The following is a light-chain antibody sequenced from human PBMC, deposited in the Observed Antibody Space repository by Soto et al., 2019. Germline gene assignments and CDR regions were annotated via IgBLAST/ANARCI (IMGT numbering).Light chain of an antibody. CDR1: KLGDKY. Sequence: SYELTQPPSLSVSPGQTASITCSGDKLGDKYACWYQQKPGQSPVLVIYQDSKRPSGIPERFSGSNSGNTATLTISGTQAMDEADYYCQAWDSSTHYVFGTGTKLTVL. CDR3: QAWDSSTHYV. J-gene: IGLJ1*01. CDR2: QDS. V-gene: IGLV3-1*01.